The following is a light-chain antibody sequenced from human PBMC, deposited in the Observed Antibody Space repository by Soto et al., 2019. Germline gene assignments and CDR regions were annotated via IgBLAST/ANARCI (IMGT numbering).Light chain of an antibody. CDR2: EVS. Sequence: QSVLTQPASVSGSPGQSITISCTGTTSDIGAYNYVSWYQQHAGNAPKLIIYEVSHRPSGVSPRFSGSKSGNTASLTISGLQAEDEADYYCCSYTSSTNYVFGPGTKVTVL. CDR1: TSDIGAYNY. V-gene: IGLV2-14*01. CDR3: CSYTSSTNYV. J-gene: IGLJ1*01.